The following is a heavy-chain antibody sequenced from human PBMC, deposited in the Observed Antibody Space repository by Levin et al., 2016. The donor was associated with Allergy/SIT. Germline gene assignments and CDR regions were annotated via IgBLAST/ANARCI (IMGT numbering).Heavy chain of an antibody. CDR3: ARHEVWGHCTTTSCSGRFDY. J-gene: IGHJ4*02. V-gene: IGHV4-39*01. D-gene: IGHD2-8*01. CDR2: ISYTGST. CDR1: GGSTSSSTFY. Sequence: SETLSLTCAVSGGSTSSSTFYWGWIRQPPGQGLEWIGTISYTGSTYYNASLKSRVTMSVDTSKNQFSLNLSSVTAADTAVYYCARHEVWGHCTTTSCSGRFDYWGQGTRVTVSS.